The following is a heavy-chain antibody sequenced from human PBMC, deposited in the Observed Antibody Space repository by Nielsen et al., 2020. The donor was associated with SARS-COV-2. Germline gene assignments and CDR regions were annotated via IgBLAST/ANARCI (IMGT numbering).Heavy chain of an antibody. Sequence: GGSLRLSCAASGFTFSVYNMNWVRQAPGKGLEWVSSISSSSSYIYYADSVKGRFTISRDNAKNSLYLQMNSLRAEDTAVYYCAVPRGYSYGAFDYWGQGTLVTVSS. V-gene: IGHV3-21*01. CDR1: GFTFSVYN. CDR2: ISSSSSYI. CDR3: AVPRGYSYGAFDY. D-gene: IGHD5-18*01. J-gene: IGHJ4*02.